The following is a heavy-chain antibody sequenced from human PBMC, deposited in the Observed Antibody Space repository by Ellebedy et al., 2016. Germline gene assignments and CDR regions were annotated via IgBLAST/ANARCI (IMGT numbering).Heavy chain of an antibody. J-gene: IGHJ6*02. V-gene: IGHV3-30*18. D-gene: IGHD3-3*01. CDR3: AKETPKRAVYDFWSGDYYYGMDV. CDR2: ISYDGSNK. CDR1: GFTFSSYG. Sequence: GGSLRLSXAASGFTFSSYGMHWVRQAPGKGLEWVAVISYDGSNKYYADSVKGRFTISRDNSKNTLYLQMNSLRAEDTAVYYCAKETPKRAVYDFWSGDYYYGMDVWGQGTTVTVSS.